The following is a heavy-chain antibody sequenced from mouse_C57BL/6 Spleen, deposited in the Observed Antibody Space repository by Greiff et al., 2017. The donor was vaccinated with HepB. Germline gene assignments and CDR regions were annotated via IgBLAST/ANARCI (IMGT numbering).Heavy chain of an antibody. CDR1: GFTFSDYG. J-gene: IGHJ3*01. D-gene: IGHD1-1*01. Sequence: EVKLMESGGGLVKPGGSLKLSCAASGFTFSDYGMHWVRQAPEKGLEWVAYISSGSSTIYYADTVKGRFTISRDNAKNTLFLQMTSLRSEDPAMYYCARVTTVVAPGFAYWGQGTLVTVSA. CDR2: ISSGSSTI. CDR3: ARVTTVVAPGFAY. V-gene: IGHV5-17*01.